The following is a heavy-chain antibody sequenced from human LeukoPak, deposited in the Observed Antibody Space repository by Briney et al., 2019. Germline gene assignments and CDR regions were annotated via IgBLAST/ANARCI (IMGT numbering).Heavy chain of an antibody. CDR2: INSDGSWT. V-gene: IGHV3-74*01. D-gene: IGHD2-2*01. CDR3: VSFYETY. J-gene: IGHJ4*02. Sequence: GGSLRLSCAASGYYWMHWVRQAPGKGLVWVSHINSDGSWTSYADSVKGRFTISKDNAKNTVYLQMNNLRAEDTAVYYCVSFYETYWGRGTLVIVSS. CDR1: GYYW.